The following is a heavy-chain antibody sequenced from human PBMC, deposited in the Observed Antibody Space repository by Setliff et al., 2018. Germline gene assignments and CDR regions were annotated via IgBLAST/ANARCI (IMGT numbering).Heavy chain of an antibody. CDR3: ATLTGDRGVDY. V-gene: IGHV4-38-2*02. Sequence: SETLSLTCTVSGYSISSGYNWGWIRQPPGKGLEWVASIYYRGSTSYNSSLKGRVSISVDTSKNQFSLNLNSVTAADTAVYYCATLTGDRGVDYWGQGRLVTVSS. D-gene: IGHD7-27*01. J-gene: IGHJ4*02. CDR1: GYSISSGYN. CDR2: IYYRGST.